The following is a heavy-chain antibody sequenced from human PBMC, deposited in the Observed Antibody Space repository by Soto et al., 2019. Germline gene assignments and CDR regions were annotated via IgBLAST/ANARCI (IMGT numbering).Heavy chain of an antibody. CDR1: GFTFSSYA. D-gene: IGHD2-15*01. Sequence: QVQLVESGGGVVQPGRSLRLSCAASGFTFSSYAMYWVRQAPGKGLEWVAVISNDGSNKYYADSVKGRFSISRDNSKXXLXMQMNSLRAEDTAVYYCAREYCSGGSCRYYYYGMDVWGQGTTVTVSS. CDR3: AREYCSGGSCRYYYYGMDV. CDR2: ISNDGSNK. V-gene: IGHV3-30-3*01. J-gene: IGHJ6*02.